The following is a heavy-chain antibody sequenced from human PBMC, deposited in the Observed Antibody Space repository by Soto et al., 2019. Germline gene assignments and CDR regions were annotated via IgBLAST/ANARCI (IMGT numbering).Heavy chain of an antibody. CDR2: IYPGDSDT. CDR1: GYSFTSYW. CDR3: ARMIVGATYAFDI. Sequence: GESLKISCKGSGYSFTSYWIGWVRQMPGKGLEWMGIIYPGDSDTRYSPSFQGQVTIPADKSISTAYLQWSSLKASDTAMYYCARMIVGATYAFDIWGQGTMVTVSS. D-gene: IGHD1-26*01. J-gene: IGHJ3*02. V-gene: IGHV5-51*01.